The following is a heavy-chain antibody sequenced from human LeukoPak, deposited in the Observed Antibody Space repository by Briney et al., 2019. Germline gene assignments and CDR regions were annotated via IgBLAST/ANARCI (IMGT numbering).Heavy chain of an antibody. V-gene: IGHV3-7*01. CDR2: IKQDGSEK. Sequence: GGSLRLSCAASGFTFSSYWMSWVRQAPGQGLEWVANIKQDGSEKYYVDSVKGRSTISRDNAKNSLSLQMNSLRAEDTAVYYCARSNWSFEYWGQGTLVTVPS. D-gene: IGHD1-20*01. J-gene: IGHJ4*02. CDR1: GFTFSSYW. CDR3: ARSNWSFEY.